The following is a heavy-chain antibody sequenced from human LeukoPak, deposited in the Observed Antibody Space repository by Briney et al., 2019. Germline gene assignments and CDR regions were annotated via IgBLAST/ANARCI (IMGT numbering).Heavy chain of an antibody. D-gene: IGHD1-26*01. CDR1: GFALKSYS. Sequence: GGSLRLSCAGSGFALKSYSLSWVRQAPGKGLEWVSSISSTSAYIYYADSVKGRFTISRDNVDNVVYLQMNSLRAEDTAVYYCARGPVGVRNYWGQGTLVTVSS. CDR2: ISSTSAYI. V-gene: IGHV3-21*04. J-gene: IGHJ4*02. CDR3: ARGPVGVRNY.